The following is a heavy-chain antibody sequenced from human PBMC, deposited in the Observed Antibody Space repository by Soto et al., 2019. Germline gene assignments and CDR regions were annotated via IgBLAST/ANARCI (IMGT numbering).Heavy chain of an antibody. CDR2: IYYSGST. V-gene: IGHV4-39*01. J-gene: IGHJ4*02. Sequence: PSETXSLTCTVSGGSISSSSYYWGWIRQPPGKGLEWIGSIYYSGSTYYNPSLKSRVTISVDTSKNQFSLKLSSVTAADTAVYYCARGPRSYFDYWGQETLVTVSS. D-gene: IGHD6-6*01. CDR1: GGSISSSSYY. CDR3: ARGPRSYFDY.